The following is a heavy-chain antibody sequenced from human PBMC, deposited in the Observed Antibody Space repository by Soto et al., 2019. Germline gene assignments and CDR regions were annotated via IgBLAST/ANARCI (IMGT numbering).Heavy chain of an antibody. J-gene: IGHJ4*02. CDR3: ASDGQSSLSWLLDY. D-gene: IGHD2-8*02. V-gene: IGHV1-69*12. CDR2: IIPIFGTP. CDR1: GGTFSSNA. Sequence: QVQLVQSGAEVKKPGSSVKVSCKASGGTFSSNAITWVRQAPGQGPEYMGGIIPIFGTPNYAQKFQGRVTIVADDSTTTAYMELSSLTFEDTAVYYCASDGQSSLSWLLDYWGQGPLVTVSS.